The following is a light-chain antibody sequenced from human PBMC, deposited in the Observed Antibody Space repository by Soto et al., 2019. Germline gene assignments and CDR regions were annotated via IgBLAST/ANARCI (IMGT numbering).Light chain of an antibody. V-gene: IGKV3-11*01. Sequence: EIVLPQSPATLSLSPGERATLSCRASQSVSSYLAWYQQKPGQAPRLLIYDASNRATGIPARFSGSGSGTAFTLTISSLEPEDFAAYYCQQRSNWPLTFGGGTKVEIK. CDR2: DAS. CDR3: QQRSNWPLT. CDR1: QSVSSY. J-gene: IGKJ4*01.